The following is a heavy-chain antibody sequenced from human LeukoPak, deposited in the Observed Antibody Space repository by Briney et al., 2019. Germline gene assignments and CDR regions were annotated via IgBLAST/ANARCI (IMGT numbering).Heavy chain of an antibody. J-gene: IGHJ4*02. CDR2: IYHSGSP. D-gene: IGHD6-19*01. CDR3: ARDEYSSGWYGY. V-gene: IGHV4-4*02. Sequence: SETLSLTCAVSGGSISSNNWWGWVRQPPGKGLEWIGEIYHSGSPNYNPSLKSRVTISVDKSRNHFSLNLSSVTAADTAVYYCARDEYSSGWYGYWGQGTLVTVSS. CDR1: GGSISSNNW.